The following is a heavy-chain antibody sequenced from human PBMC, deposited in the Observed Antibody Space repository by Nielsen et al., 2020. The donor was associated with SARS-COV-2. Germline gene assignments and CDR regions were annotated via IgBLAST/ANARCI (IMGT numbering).Heavy chain of an antibody. J-gene: IGHJ4*02. CDR2: IYSGGSST. D-gene: IGHD5-18*01. Sequence: GSLKISCAASGFTFSSYAMSWVRQAPGKGLEWVSVIYSGGSSTYYADSVKGRFTISRDNSKNTLYLQMNSLRAEDTAVYYCAKVGYSYDTYYFDYWGQGTLVTVSS. CDR1: GFTFSSYA. CDR3: AKVGYSYDTYYFDY. V-gene: IGHV3-23*03.